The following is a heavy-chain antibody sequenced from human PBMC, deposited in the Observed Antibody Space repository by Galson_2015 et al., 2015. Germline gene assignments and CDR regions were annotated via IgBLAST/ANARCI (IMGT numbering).Heavy chain of an antibody. D-gene: IGHD1-14*01. CDR1: GGSFSGYY. Sequence: SETLSLTCAVYGGSFSGYYWSWIRQPPGKGLEWIGEINHSGSTNYNPSLKSRVTISVDTSKNQFSLKLSSVTAADTAVYYCARGRTVSATDNWFDPWGQGTLVTVSS. J-gene: IGHJ5*02. CDR3: ARGRTVSATDNWFDP. CDR2: INHSGST. V-gene: IGHV4-34*01.